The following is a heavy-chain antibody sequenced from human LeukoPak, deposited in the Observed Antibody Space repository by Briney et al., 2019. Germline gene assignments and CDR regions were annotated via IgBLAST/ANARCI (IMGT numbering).Heavy chain of an antibody. J-gene: IGHJ4*02. V-gene: IGHV2-70*04. CDR2: IDWDDDK. Sequence: SGPTLVNPTQTLTLTCTFSGFSLSTIGMRVSWIRQPPGKALAWLARIDWDDDKFYSTSLKTRLTISRDTSKNQVVLTMTNMDPVDTATYYCARSPTKYCSGGSCYGAFDYWGQGTLVTVSS. D-gene: IGHD2-15*01. CDR3: ARSPTKYCSGGSCYGAFDY. CDR1: GFSLSTIGMR.